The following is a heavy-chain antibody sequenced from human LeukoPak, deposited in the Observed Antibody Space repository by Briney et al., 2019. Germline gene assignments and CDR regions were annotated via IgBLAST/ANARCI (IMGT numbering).Heavy chain of an antibody. CDR1: GYIFNNYS. D-gene: IGHD2-2*01. J-gene: IGHJ4*02. CDR3: VKGGQDCSPTTCYYD. V-gene: IGHV3-23*01. CDR2: ISGSGST. Sequence: PGGSQRLSCVASGYIFNNYSVSWVPQAPGRGLECVSAISGSGSTYYADSVKGRFTISRDNSKNTGYLQMNSLRAEDTAVYYCVKGGQDCSPTTCYYDWGQGTLVTVSS.